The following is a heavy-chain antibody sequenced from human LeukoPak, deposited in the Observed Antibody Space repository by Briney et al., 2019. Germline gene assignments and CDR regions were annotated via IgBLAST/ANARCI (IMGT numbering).Heavy chain of an antibody. CDR2: ISDSGTST. V-gene: IGHV3-23*01. J-gene: IGHJ5*02. Sequence: GGSLILSCAPSGFTFSGYAMSWVRQAPGKGLEWVSTISDSGTSTYYADSVRGRFTISRSDSRNTLYLQMNSTRAEDSAVNFCAKAPRGSWFDPWGHGTLVTVSS. CDR1: GFTFSGYA. CDR3: AKAPRGSWFDP.